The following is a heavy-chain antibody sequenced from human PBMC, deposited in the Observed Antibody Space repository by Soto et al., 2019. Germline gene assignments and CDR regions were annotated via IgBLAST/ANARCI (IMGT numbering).Heavy chain of an antibody. CDR1: GASMSDYY. CDR3: ARSGHTFAGVV. CDR2: LHYSGSA. Sequence: PSETLSLTCTVSGASMSDYYGSWIRQSPGKGLEHIGYLHYSGSANYNPSLKSRVTISMDTSKNQFSLNLNSVTAADTAFYYCARSGHTFAGVVWGQGIPVTVSS. D-gene: IGHD3-16*01. V-gene: IGHV4-59*01. J-gene: IGHJ4*02.